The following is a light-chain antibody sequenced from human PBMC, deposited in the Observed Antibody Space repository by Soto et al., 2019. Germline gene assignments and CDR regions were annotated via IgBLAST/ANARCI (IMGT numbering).Light chain of an antibody. CDR1: QSVGDY. CDR2: DAS. CDR3: HHRAKWPYT. V-gene: IGKV3-11*01. Sequence: EIVLTQSPATLSLSPGERATLSCRVSQSVGDYLLWFQQKPGQPPRLLIYDASNRASGIPARFSGSGSGTDFTLTISRLEPEDFAVYSCHHRAKWPYTFGQGTKLEIK. J-gene: IGKJ2*01.